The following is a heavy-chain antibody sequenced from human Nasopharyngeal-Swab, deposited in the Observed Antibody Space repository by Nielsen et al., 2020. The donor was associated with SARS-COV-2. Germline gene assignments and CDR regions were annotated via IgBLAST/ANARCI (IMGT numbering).Heavy chain of an antibody. CDR1: GYSFSAYY. CDR3: ARDEGAIVVVVAAISYYYYYGMDV. Sequence: ASVKVSCKASGYSFSAYYIHWVRQAPGQGLEWMGRINPNSGGTDYAQKFQGRVTMTRDTSIRTAYMDLSSLRSDDTAMYYCARDEGAIVVVVAAISYYYYYGMDVWGQGTTVTVSS. CDR2: INPNSGGT. J-gene: IGHJ6*02. D-gene: IGHD2-15*01. V-gene: IGHV1-2*06.